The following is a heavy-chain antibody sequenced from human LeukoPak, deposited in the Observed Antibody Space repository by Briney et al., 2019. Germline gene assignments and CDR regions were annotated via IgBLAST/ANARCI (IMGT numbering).Heavy chain of an antibody. V-gene: IGHV1-46*01. D-gene: IGHD7-27*01. Sequence: ASVTVSCKASGYTFTSYYMHWVRQAPGQGLEWMGVINPSGGSTSYAQKFQGRVTMTRDTSTSTVYMELSSLRSEDTAVYYCARSSRGLGILIGYWGQGTLVTVSS. CDR3: ARSSRGLGILIGY. CDR1: GYTFTSYY. J-gene: IGHJ4*02. CDR2: INPSGGST.